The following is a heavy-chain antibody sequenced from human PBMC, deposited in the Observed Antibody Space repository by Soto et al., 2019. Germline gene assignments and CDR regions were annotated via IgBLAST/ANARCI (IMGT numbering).Heavy chain of an antibody. Sequence: ASVKVSCKASGYTFTSYGISWVRQAPGQGLEWMGWISAYNGNTNYAQKLQGRVTMTTDTSTSTAYMELGSLRSDDTAVYYCARDDNILTGYDAFDIWGQGTMVTVS. CDR1: GYTFTSYG. D-gene: IGHD3-9*01. J-gene: IGHJ3*02. V-gene: IGHV1-18*01. CDR3: ARDDNILTGYDAFDI. CDR2: ISAYNGNT.